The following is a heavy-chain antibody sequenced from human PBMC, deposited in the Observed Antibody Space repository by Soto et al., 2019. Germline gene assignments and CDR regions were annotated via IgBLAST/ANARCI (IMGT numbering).Heavy chain of an antibody. D-gene: IGHD3-10*01. CDR2: IYYSGST. CDR3: ARSGPSGSYYGMDV. J-gene: IGHJ6*02. Sequence: QVQLQESGPGLVKPSQTLSLTCTVSGGSISSGDYYWSWIRQPPGKGLEWIGYIYYSGSTYYNPSLKSRATTSVGTSMNQFSLKLSSVTAAGTAVYYCARSGPSGSYYGMDVWGQGTTVTVSS. V-gene: IGHV4-30-4*01. CDR1: GGSISSGDYY.